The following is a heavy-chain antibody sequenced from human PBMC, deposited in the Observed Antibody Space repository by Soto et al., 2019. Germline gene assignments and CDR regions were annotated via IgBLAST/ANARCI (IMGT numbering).Heavy chain of an antibody. Sequence: SETLSLTCTVSGGSISGYYWSWIRQPPGKGLEWIGYIYYSGTTSYNPSPKSRVTISIDTSKNQLSLKLTSVTAADTAVYYCARENLRWFDPWGQGTLVTVSS. CDR3: ARENLRWFDP. J-gene: IGHJ5*02. V-gene: IGHV4-59*01. CDR1: GGSISGYY. CDR2: IYYSGTT.